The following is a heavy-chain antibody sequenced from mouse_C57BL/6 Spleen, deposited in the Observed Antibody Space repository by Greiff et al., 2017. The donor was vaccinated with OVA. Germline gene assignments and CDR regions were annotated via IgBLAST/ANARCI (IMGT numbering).Heavy chain of an antibody. Sequence: DVQLVESGEGLVKPGGSLKLSCAASGFTFSSYAMSWVRQTPEKRLEWVAYISSGGDYIYYADTVKGRFTISRDNARNTLYLQMSSLKSEDTAMYYCTRANFDVRYFDYWGQGTTLTVSS. V-gene: IGHV5-9-1*02. J-gene: IGHJ2*01. CDR1: GFTFSSYA. CDR3: TRANFDVRYFDY. CDR2: ISSGGDYI.